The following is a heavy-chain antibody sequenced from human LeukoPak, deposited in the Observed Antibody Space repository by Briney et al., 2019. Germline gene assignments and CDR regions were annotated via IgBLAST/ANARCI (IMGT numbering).Heavy chain of an antibody. CDR2: ISTSSSYI. Sequence: GGSLRLSCAASGFTFSSYSMNWVRQAPGKGLEWVSSISTSSSYIYYADSVKGRFTISRDNAKNSLYLQMNSLRAEDTAVYYCASYYYDSSGYPGDYWGQGTLVTVSS. D-gene: IGHD3-22*01. CDR1: GFTFSSYS. J-gene: IGHJ4*02. V-gene: IGHV3-21*01. CDR3: ASYYYDSSGYPGDY.